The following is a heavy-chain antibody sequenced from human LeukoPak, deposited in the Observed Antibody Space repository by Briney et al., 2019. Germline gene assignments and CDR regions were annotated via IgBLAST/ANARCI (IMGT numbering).Heavy chain of an antibody. Sequence: GGSLRLSCAASGFTFSSYRMNWVRQAPGKGLEWVSSISSSSSYIYYADSVKGRLTISRDNAKNSLYLQMNSLRAEDTAVYYCARENIFATVTFPPMDVWGKGTTVTVSS. V-gene: IGHV3-21*01. J-gene: IGHJ6*03. D-gene: IGHD4-17*01. CDR3: ARENIFATVTFPPMDV. CDR2: ISSSSSYI. CDR1: GFTFSSYR.